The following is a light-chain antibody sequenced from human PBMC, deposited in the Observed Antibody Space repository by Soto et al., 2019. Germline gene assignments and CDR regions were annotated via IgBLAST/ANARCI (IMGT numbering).Light chain of an antibody. CDR1: QSTSSW. J-gene: IGKJ1*01. CDR2: DVS. Sequence: DIQMTQSPSTLSASVGDTVTITCRASQSTSSWLAWYQQKPGKAPKVLIYDVSSLESGVPSRFSGSGSGTEFTLTINSLQPDDFATYYCQQYNTYSGTFGPGTKLEIK. V-gene: IGKV1-5*01. CDR3: QQYNTYSGT.